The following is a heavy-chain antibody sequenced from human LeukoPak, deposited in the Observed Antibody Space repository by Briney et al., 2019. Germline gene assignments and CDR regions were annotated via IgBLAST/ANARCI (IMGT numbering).Heavy chain of an antibody. D-gene: IGHD1-26*01. CDR3: AQRQGPMSGTYDYFDP. J-gene: IGHJ5*02. Sequence: SETLSLTCTVSGGSISGYYWTWIRQPPGQGLEWIAYIHSNGYTNYNPSLRSRVTISVDPSKNQFSLTVTPVTAADTAIFYCAQRQGPMSGTYDYFDPWGQGALVTVSS. CDR2: IHSNGYT. CDR1: GGSISGYY. V-gene: IGHV4-4*09.